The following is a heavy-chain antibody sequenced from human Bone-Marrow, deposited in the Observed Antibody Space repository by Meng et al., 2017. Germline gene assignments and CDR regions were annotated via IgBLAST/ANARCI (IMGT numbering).Heavy chain of an antibody. CDR3: ARGFTLGYSYVDDAFDI. CDR2: INPSGGST. CDR1: GYTFTSYY. J-gene: IGHJ3*02. D-gene: IGHD5-18*01. V-gene: IGHV1-46*01. Sequence: ASVKVSCKASGYTFTSYYMHWVRQAPGQGLEWMGIINPSGGSTSYAQKFQGRVTMTRDTSTSTVYMELSSLRSEDTAVYYCARGFTLGYSYVDDAFDIWGQGTMVTVSS.